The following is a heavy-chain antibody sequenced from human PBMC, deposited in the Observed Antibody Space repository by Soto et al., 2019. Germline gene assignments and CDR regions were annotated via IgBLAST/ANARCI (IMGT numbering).Heavy chain of an antibody. J-gene: IGHJ6*02. D-gene: IGHD5-12*01. CDR2: TSYDGNKK. CDR3: AREDGDFDYYYYPMDV. V-gene: IGHV3-30-3*01. CDR1: GFTFSSKA. Sequence: GGSLRLSCAASGFTFSSKAMHWVRQAPGKGLEWVAVTSYDGNKKYHADSVKGRFTNSRDNSKNTLYLQMNSLRAEDTAVYYCAREDGDFDYYYYPMDVWGQGTTVTVSS.